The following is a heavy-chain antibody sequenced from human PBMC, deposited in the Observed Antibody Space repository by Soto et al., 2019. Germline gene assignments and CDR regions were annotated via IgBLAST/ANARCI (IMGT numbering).Heavy chain of an antibody. CDR1: GDSISGYY. D-gene: IGHD2-15*01. CDR2: IYYSGNT. V-gene: IGHV4-59*01. Sequence: KPSETLSLTCTVSGDSISGYYWSWIRQPPGKGLQWIGYIYYSGNTNYNPSLKGRVAMSVDTSKNQFSLHVTSVTAADTAVYFCAKYRRTDAEGYTFDYWGQGALVTVSS. J-gene: IGHJ4*02. CDR3: AKYRRTDAEGYTFDY.